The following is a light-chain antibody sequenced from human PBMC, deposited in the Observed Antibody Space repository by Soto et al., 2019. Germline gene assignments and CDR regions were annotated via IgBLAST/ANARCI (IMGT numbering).Light chain of an antibody. J-gene: IGKJ4*01. CDR1: ESINNW. CDR3: QQANSFPLT. Sequence: DMQLTQSPSTLSASVGDRVTVTCRASESINNWLAWLQQKPGRAPKVLIFDASTLESGVPSRFSGSGSGTDFTLTISSLQPEDFATYYCQQANSFPLTFGGGTKVDIK. CDR2: DAS. V-gene: IGKV1-5*01.